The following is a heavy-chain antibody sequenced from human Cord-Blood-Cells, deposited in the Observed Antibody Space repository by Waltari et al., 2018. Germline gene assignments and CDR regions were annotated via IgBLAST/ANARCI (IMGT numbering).Heavy chain of an antibody. CDR1: GFTFSSYA. V-gene: IGHV3-30*04. Sequence: QVQLVESGGGVVQPGRSLGLSCAASGFTFSSYAMHWVRQAPGKGLEWVAVISYDGSNKYYADSVKGRFTISRDNSKNTLYLQMNSLRAEDTAVYYCAREPLGYWGQGTLVTVSS. CDR3: AREPLGY. CDR2: ISYDGSNK. J-gene: IGHJ4*02.